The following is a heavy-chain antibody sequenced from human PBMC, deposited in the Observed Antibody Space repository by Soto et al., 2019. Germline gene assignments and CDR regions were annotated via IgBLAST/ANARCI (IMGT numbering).Heavy chain of an antibody. D-gene: IGHD3-3*02. V-gene: IGHV1-18*04. CDR3: AREHFTSTYDSFDY. J-gene: IGHJ4*02. CDR1: GYTFTTYG. CDR2: ISAYNGNT. Sequence: QVQLVQSGAEMKKPGASVKVSCKASGYTFTTYGISWVRQAPGQGLEWMGWISAYNGNTHYAQKLQGRVTMTTDTSTSTAYVELRSLRSDDTAVYYCAREHFTSTYDSFDYWGQGTLVTGSS.